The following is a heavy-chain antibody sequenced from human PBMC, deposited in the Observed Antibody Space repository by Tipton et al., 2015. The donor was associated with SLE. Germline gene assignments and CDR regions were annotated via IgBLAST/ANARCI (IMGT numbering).Heavy chain of an antibody. V-gene: IGHV4-61*02. J-gene: IGHJ3*02. CDR2: ICASGAT. CDR1: GGSISSDRYF. CDR3: ARNRGSGQQAAFEI. Sequence: LRLSCTVSGGSISSDRYFWSWIRQPAGKGLEWIGRICASGATNYNPSLKSRVIISVDTSKNQLSLKLNSVTAADTTMYYCARNRGSGQQAAFEIWGQGTMVTVSS. D-gene: IGHD2-15*01.